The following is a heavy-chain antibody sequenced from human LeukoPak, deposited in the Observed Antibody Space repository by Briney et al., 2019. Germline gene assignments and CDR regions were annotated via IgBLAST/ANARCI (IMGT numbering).Heavy chain of an antibody. J-gene: IGHJ4*02. CDR1: GFTFSDYY. CDR2: ISSNS. Sequence: PGGSLRLSCAASGFTFSDYYMSWIRQAPGKGLEWVSYISSNSDYADSVKGRFIISRDSAKNSLYLQMNSLRAEDTAVYFCARGGGTYFSDYWGQGTLVTVSS. D-gene: IGHD1-26*01. V-gene: IGHV3-11*05. CDR3: ARGGGTYFSDY.